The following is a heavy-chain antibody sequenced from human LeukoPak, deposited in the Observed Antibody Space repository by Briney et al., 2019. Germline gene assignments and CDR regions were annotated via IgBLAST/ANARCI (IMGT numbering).Heavy chain of an antibody. J-gene: IGHJ4*02. D-gene: IGHD3-9*01. CDR1: GFTLSSYS. Sequence: GGSLRLSCAASGFTLSSYSMNWVRQAPGKGLEWVSSISSSSSYIYYADSVKGRFTISRDNAKNSLYLQMNSLGAEDTAVYYCARDPTMYDILTDPHGDYWGQGTLVTVSS. V-gene: IGHV3-21*01. CDR2: ISSSSSYI. CDR3: ARDPTMYDILTDPHGDY.